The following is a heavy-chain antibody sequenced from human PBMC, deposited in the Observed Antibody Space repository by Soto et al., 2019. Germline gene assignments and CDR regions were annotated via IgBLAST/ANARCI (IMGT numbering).Heavy chain of an antibody. D-gene: IGHD3-3*01. J-gene: IGHJ6*03. CDR2: INHSGST. Sequence: QVRLQQWGAGLLKPSETLSLTCAVSGGSFSGYFLTWIRQPPGKGLEWIGEINHSGSTNYNPSLKSRVTISVDTSKNHLSLKLNSVSAADTAVYYCARSQRNFWSGHGYYYYYMDVWGKGATVTVSS. CDR3: ARSQRNFWSGHGYYYYYMDV. CDR1: GGSFSGYF. V-gene: IGHV4-34*01.